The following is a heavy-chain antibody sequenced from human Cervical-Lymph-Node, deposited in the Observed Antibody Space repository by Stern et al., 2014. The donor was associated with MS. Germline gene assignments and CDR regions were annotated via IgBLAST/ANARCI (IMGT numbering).Heavy chain of an antibody. CDR2: IGYDGTNK. J-gene: IGHJ6*02. V-gene: IGHV3-33*08. D-gene: IGHD6-13*01. CDR1: GFTFRSHA. Sequence: VQLEESEGGVVQPGRSLRLSCATSGFTFRSHAMHWVRQAPGKGLEWVAQIGYDGTNKYYADSVTGRFPISRDNSKNTLDLQMNSLRGEDTGVYYCARDGQQLAPYTMDVWGQGTTVTVSS. CDR3: ARDGQQLAPYTMDV.